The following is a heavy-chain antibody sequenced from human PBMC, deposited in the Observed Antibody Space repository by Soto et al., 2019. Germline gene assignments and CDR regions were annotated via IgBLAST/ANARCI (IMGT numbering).Heavy chain of an antibody. CDR1: GGSLSPHY. CDR2: IYFAGTT. D-gene: IGHD3-16*01. V-gene: IGHV4-59*08. J-gene: IGHJ4*02. CDR3: ARLGAYFQALDS. Sequence: QVQLQDSCPGLVKPSETLSLNCSVSGGSLSPHYWSWIRQPPGKGLEWIGYIYFAGTTTYNPSLKRRVTISMDASKNQFSLSVTSVTAADTGVYYCARLGAYFQALDSWGQGTLVTVSS.